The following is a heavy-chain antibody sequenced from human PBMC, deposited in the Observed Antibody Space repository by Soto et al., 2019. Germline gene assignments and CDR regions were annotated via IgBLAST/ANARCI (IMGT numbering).Heavy chain of an antibody. CDR3: ARLEGLAPISYYFHF. J-gene: IGHJ4*02. CDR1: GDSINSDKYY. D-gene: IGHD3-9*01. CDR2: IYFGGKT. Sequence: QLQLQESGPGLVKPSETLSLTCSVSGDSINSDKYYWGWIRQPPGKGLEWIGSIYFGGKTYYNPSLQIRDTISLDKSTSQFSLKLNSVTAADSAVYFCARLEGLAPISYYFHFWGQGALVTVSS. V-gene: IGHV4-39*01.